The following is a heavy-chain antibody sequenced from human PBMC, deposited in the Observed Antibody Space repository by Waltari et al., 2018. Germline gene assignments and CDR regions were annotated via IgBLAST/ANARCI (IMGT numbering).Heavy chain of an antibody. J-gene: IGHJ4*02. CDR1: RFTLSDKP. Sequence: EVQLVEYGGGFINPGGSLRLSCTASRFTLSDKPMFCIRLPPGKGLEWVAVVYSDGGTYYTDSVKGRFITSRDNSKNTLYLQMNSLRAEDTAVYYCARDAPDGTGPFDYWGQGTLVTVSS. V-gene: IGHV3-53*01. D-gene: IGHD3-10*01. CDR3: ARDAPDGTGPFDY. CDR2: VYSDGGT.